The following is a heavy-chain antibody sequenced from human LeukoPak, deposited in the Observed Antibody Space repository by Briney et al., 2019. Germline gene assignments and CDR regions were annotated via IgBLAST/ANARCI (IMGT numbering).Heavy chain of an antibody. Sequence: SETLSLTCTVSGGSISSYYWSWIRQPPGKGLEWIGYIYYSGSTNYNPSLKSRVTISVDTSKSQFSLKLSSVTAADTAVYYCARDNGSGYGYYFDYWGQGTLVTVSS. CDR1: GGSISSYY. D-gene: IGHD3-22*01. V-gene: IGHV4-59*01. CDR2: IYYSGST. J-gene: IGHJ4*02. CDR3: ARDNGSGYGYYFDY.